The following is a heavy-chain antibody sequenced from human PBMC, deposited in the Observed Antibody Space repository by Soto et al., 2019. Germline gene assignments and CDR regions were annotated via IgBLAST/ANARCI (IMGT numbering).Heavy chain of an antibody. V-gene: IGHV3-48*03. CDR2: ISSSGSTI. D-gene: IGHD3-3*01. CDR3: ASNGYYDFWSGNGMDV. Sequence: GGSLRLSCAASGFTFSSYEMNWVRQAPGKGLEWVSYISSSGSTIYYADSVKGRFTISRDNAKNSLYLQMNSLRAEDTAVYYCASNGYYDFWSGNGMDVWGQGTTVTVSS. CDR1: GFTFSSYE. J-gene: IGHJ6*02.